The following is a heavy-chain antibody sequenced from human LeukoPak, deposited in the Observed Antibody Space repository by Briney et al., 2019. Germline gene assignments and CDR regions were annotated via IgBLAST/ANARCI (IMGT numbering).Heavy chain of an antibody. D-gene: IGHD2-15*01. J-gene: IGHJ6*03. CDR2: IYYSGST. CDR3: AREKENSGGTHYYYYMDV. CDR1: GGSISSSSYY. V-gene: IGHV4-39*07. Sequence: SETLSLTCTVSGGSISSSSYYWGWIRQPPGKGLEWIGSIYYSGSTYYNPSLKSRVTISVDTSKNQFSLKLSSVTAADTAVYYCAREKENSGGTHYYYYMDVWGKGTTVTISS.